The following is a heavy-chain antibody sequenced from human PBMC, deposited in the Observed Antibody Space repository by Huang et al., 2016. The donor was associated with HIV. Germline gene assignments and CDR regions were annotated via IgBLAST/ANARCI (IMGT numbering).Heavy chain of an antibody. V-gene: IGHV1-3*01. Sequence: QVQFVQSGAEVKKPGASVKVSCKASRYTVTNFAVHWVRQAPGQRLEWLGWINAANANTKYSEKFQGRVTFSRDAAAATAYMELSSLRHDDTAVYYGAGSRGILRGFDPWGQGTLVTVSS. J-gene: IGHJ5*02. D-gene: IGHD2-15*01. CDR2: INAANANT. CDR1: RYTVTNFA. CDR3: AGSRGILRGFDP.